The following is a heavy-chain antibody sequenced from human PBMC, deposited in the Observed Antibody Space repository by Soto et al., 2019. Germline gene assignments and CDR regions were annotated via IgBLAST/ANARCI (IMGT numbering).Heavy chain of an antibody. V-gene: IGHV3-13*01. D-gene: IGHD6-13*01. CDR3: ARARGNNEGQQQLVPEFDY. CDR2: IGTAGDT. J-gene: IGHJ4*02. Sequence: GGSLRLSCAASGFTYSSYDMHWVRQATGKGLEWVSAIGTAGDTYYPGSVKGRFTISRKNAKNSLYLQMNSLRAEDTAVYYCARARGNNEGQQQLVPEFDYWGQGTLVTVSS. CDR1: GFTYSSYD.